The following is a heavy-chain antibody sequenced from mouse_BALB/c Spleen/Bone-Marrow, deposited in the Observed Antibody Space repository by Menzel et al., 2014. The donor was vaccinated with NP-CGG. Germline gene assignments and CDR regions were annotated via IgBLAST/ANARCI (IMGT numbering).Heavy chain of an antibody. CDR3: ARWNGYYAMDY. CDR1: GYSITSGYS. J-gene: IGHJ4*01. D-gene: IGHD1-2*01. CDR2: IHYSDGT. Sequence: VQLKQSGTALVKPSQSLSLTCTVTGYSITSGYSWYWLRQSPGNTLEWMGFIHYSDGTNYNPSLKSRISITRDTSKNQFFLQLNSVTTEDTATYYCARWNGYYAMDYWGQGTSVTVSS. V-gene: IGHV3-1*02.